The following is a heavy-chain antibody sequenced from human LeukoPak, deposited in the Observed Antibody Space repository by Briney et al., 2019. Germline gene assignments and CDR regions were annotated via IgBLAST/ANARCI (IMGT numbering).Heavy chain of an antibody. CDR2: ISSSSSYI. CDR3: ARGLAGYSSPQDDY. CDR1: GFTFSSYS. Sequence: GGSLRLSCAASGFTFSSYSMNWVRQAPGKGLEWVSSISSSSSYIYYADSVKGRFTISRDNAKNSLYLQMNSLRAEDTAVYYCARGLAGYSSPQDDYWGQGTLVTVSS. J-gene: IGHJ4*02. D-gene: IGHD6-13*01. V-gene: IGHV3-21*01.